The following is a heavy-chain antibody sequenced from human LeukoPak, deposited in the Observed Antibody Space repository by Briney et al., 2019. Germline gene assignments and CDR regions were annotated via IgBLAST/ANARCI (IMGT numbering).Heavy chain of an antibody. J-gene: IGHJ5*02. D-gene: IGHD3-9*01. Sequence: SETLSLTCAVYGGSFSGYYWSWIRQPPGRGLEWIGEINHSGSTNYNPSLKSRVTISADTSKNQFSLKLSSVTAADTAVYYCARGLPDILTGGNWFDPWGQGTLVTVSS. CDR3: ARGLPDILTGGNWFDP. V-gene: IGHV4-34*01. CDR1: GGSFSGYY. CDR2: INHSGST.